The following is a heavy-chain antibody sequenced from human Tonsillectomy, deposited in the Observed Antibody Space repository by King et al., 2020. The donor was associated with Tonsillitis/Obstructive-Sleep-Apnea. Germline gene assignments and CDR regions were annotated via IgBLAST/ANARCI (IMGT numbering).Heavy chain of an antibody. CDR1: GYSFISYY. Sequence: QLVQSGAEVKKPGASVKVSCKASGYSFISYYMHWVRQAPGQGLEWMGIINPSGGSTNYAQKFQGRVTMTRDTSTSTVYMERSSLRSEDTAVYYCATQRDYDFWSGFYGPPDDDAFDIWGQGTMVTVSS. V-gene: IGHV1-46*01. J-gene: IGHJ3*02. CDR2: INPSGGST. CDR3: ATQRDYDFWSGFYGPPDDDAFDI. D-gene: IGHD3-3*01.